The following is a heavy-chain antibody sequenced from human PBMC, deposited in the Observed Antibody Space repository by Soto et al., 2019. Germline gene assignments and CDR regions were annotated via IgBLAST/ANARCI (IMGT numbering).Heavy chain of an antibody. CDR3: AKGAMRNFYVLDV. V-gene: IGHV3-23*01. D-gene: IGHD3-10*02. J-gene: IGHJ6*02. CDR2: ISSTGSST. CDR1: GFTFSSYA. Sequence: ESGGGLVQPGGSLRLSCAASGFTFSSYAMTWVRQAPGKGPEWVSGISSTGSSTYHADSVKGRFTISRDNSKNTLYLQMNSLRAEDTAVYYCAKGAMRNFYVLDVWGQGTTVTVSS.